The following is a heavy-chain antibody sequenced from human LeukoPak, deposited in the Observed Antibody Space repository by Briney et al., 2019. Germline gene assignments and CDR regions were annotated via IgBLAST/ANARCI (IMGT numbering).Heavy chain of an antibody. CDR1: GYRFTDHW. V-gene: IGHV5-51*01. CDR2: IFPADSDI. J-gene: IGHJ4*02. Sequence: GESLKISCKGSGYRFTDHWIGWVRKMPGKGLDWMGIIFPADSDIRYSPSFQGQVTISADKSINTAYLQWSSLKASDTAMYYCARLPQSVYFDYWGRGTLVTVSS. CDR3: ARLPQSVYFDY.